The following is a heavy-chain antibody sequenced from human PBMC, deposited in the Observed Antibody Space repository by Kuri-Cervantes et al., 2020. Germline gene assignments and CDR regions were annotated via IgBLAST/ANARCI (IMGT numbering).Heavy chain of an antibody. D-gene: IGHD4-17*01. J-gene: IGHJ6*03. V-gene: IGHV4-38-2*01. CDR3: ARGTLYGDSHYYYYMDV. CDR1: GYSINSGFF. CDR2: IYQSGSS. Sequence: GSLRLSCAVSGYSINSGFFWGWVRQPPGKGLEWIGSIYQSGSSYCNPSLKSRVTISVDTSKNQFSLKLSSVTAADTAVYYCARGTLYGDSHYYYYMDVWGKGTTVTVSS.